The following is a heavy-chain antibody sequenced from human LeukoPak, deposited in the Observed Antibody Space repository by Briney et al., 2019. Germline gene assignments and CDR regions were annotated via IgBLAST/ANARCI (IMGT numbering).Heavy chain of an antibody. Sequence: ASVNVSCKASGYTFTSYGISWVRQAPGQGLEWMGWISAYNGNTNYAQKLQGRVTMTTDTSTSTAYMELRSLRSDDTAVYYCARVSCSTSCYTGDGYWFDPWGQGTLVTVSS. CDR2: ISAYNGNT. D-gene: IGHD2-2*02. V-gene: IGHV1-18*01. CDR1: GYTFTSYG. CDR3: ARVSCSTSCYTGDGYWFDP. J-gene: IGHJ5*02.